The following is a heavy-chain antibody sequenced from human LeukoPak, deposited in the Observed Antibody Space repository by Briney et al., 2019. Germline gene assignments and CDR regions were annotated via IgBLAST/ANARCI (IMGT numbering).Heavy chain of an antibody. CDR2: INPNSGGT. CDR1: GYTFTGYY. J-gene: IGHJ5*02. D-gene: IGHD5-12*01. V-gene: IGHV1-2*02. CDR3: ARGYSGYGWFDP. Sequence: ASVKVSCKASGYTFTGYYMHWVRQAPGQGLEWMGWINPNSGGTNYAQKFQGRVTMTRDTSISTAYMELGRLRSDDTAVYYCARGYSGYGWFDPWGQGTLVTVSS.